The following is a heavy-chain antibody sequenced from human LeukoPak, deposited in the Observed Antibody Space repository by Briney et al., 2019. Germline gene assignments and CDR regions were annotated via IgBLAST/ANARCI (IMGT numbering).Heavy chain of an antibody. V-gene: IGHV4-59*01. Sequence: TSETLSLTCTVSGGSISSYYWSWIRQPPGKGLEWIGYISDTGNTNYNPSLKSRVTMSVDTSKDRFSLKLSSVTAADTAVYSCARGVTMVQGYYYYMDVWGKGTTVTVSS. CDR1: GGSISSYY. D-gene: IGHD3-10*01. J-gene: IGHJ6*03. CDR3: ARGVTMVQGYYYYMDV. CDR2: ISDTGNT.